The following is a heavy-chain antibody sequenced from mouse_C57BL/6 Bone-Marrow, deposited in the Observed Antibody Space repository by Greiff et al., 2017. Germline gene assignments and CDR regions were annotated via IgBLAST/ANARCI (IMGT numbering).Heavy chain of an antibody. CDR2: IDTSASET. V-gene: IGHV1-52*01. Sequence: QVQLQQPGAELVRPGSSVKLSCKASGYTFTSYWMHWVKQRPIQGLEWIGNIDTSASETHYKQKFKDKAKLTVDKSSSTAYMQLSSLTSEDAAVYYWARGGFAYWGQGTLVTVSA. CDR3: ARGGFAY. CDR1: GYTFTSYW. J-gene: IGHJ3*01.